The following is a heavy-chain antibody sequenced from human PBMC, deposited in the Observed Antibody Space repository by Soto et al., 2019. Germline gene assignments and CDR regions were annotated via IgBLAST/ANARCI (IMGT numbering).Heavy chain of an antibody. V-gene: IGHV1-69*04. CDR3: ARDVARDAFDI. CDR2: IIPILGIA. CDR1: GGTFSSYT. D-gene: IGHD2-15*01. J-gene: IGHJ3*02. Sequence: SVKVSCKASGGTFSSYTISWVRQAPGQGLEWMGRIIPILGIANYAQKFQGRVTITADKSTSTAYMELSSLRSEDTAVYYCARDVARDAFDIWGQGTMVTVSS.